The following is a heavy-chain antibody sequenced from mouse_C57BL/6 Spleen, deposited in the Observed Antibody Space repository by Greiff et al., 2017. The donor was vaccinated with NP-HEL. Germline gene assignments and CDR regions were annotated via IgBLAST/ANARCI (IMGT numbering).Heavy chain of an antibody. Sequence: EVMLVESGGDLVKPGGSLKLSCAASGFTFSSYGMSWVRQTPDKRLEWVATISSGGSYTYYQDSVKGRFTISRDNAKNTLYLQMRSLKSEDTAMYYCARQGPVSYGSYAMDYWGQGTSVTVSS. CDR2: ISSGGSYT. CDR3: ARQGPVSYGSYAMDY. J-gene: IGHJ4*01. D-gene: IGHD2-2*01. CDR1: GFTFSSYG. V-gene: IGHV5-6*02.